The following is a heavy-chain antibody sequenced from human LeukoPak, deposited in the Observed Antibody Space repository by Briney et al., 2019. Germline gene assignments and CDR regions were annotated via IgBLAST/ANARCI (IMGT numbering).Heavy chain of an antibody. D-gene: IGHD6-19*01. CDR2: MRPNTGDT. CDR1: GYTFTNYD. V-gene: IGHV1-8*01. J-gene: IGHJ4*02. CDR3: AISTGWYRFDY. Sequence: EASVKVSCKASGYTFTNYDFNWVRQAPGQGLEWLGWMRPNTGDTHSALKFQGRVTMTRDTSITTAYMELSSLASDDTAVYFCAISTGWYRFDYWGQGTLVTVSS.